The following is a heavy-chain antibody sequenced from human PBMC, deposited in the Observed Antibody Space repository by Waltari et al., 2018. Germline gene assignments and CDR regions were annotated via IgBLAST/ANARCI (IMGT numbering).Heavy chain of an antibody. CDR1: GGSISSSSYY. V-gene: IGHV4-39*01. CDR2: IYDSGST. J-gene: IGHJ4*02. Sequence: QLQLQESGPGLVTPSETLSFTCTVSGGSISSSSYYWGWIRQPPGKVLEWIGSIYDSGSTYYNPSLKSRVTISVDTSKNQFSLKLSSVTAADTAVYYCATKRESSASGFDYWGQGTLVTVSS. CDR3: ATKRESSASGFDY. D-gene: IGHD6-19*01.